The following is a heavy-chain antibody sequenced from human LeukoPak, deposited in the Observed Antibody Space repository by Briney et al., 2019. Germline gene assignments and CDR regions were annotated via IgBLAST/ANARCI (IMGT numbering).Heavy chain of an antibody. D-gene: IGHD3-10*01. CDR1: GFTFSSYA. J-gene: IGHJ3*02. CDR2: ISYDGSNK. CDR3: ARPDYDGAGGLGPSAFDI. V-gene: IGHV3-30-3*01. Sequence: GGSLRLSCAASGFTFSSYAMHWVRQAPGKGLEWVAVISYDGSNKYYADSVKGRFTISRDNSKNTLYLQMNSLRAEDTAVYYCARPDYDGAGGLGPSAFDIWGQGTMVTVSS.